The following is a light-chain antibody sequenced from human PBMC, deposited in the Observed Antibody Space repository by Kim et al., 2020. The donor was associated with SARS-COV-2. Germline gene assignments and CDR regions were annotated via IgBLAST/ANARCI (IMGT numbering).Light chain of an antibody. V-gene: IGLV1-47*01. J-gene: IGLJ3*02. Sequence: QSVLTQPPSASGTPGQRVTISCSGSSSNIGSNYVYWYQQFPGTAPKLLIYRNNQRPSGVPDRFSGSKSGTSASLAISGLRSEDEADYYCAAWDDSLNGWVFGGGTKLTVL. CDR2: RNN. CDR1: SSNIGSNY. CDR3: AAWDDSLNGWV.